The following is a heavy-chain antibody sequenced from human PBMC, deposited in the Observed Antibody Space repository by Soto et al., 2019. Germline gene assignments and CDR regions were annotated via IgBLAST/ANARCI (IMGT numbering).Heavy chain of an antibody. J-gene: IGHJ4*02. CDR1: VESISIRSYA. Sequence: SGTLCLTCIVYVESISIRSYAWGWIRQPPGKGLEWIGSIYYSGRTYYNPSFKSRVTISIDTSKNQFSLKLSSVTATGTAVYYCARQRTTVVTKAYFDHWGQGALVTVSS. CDR2: IYYSGRT. D-gene: IGHD2-21*02. CDR3: ARQRTTVVTKAYFDH. V-gene: IGHV4-39*01.